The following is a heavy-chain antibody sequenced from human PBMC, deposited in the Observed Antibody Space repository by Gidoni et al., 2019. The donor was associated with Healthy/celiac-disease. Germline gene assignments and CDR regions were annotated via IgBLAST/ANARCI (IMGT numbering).Heavy chain of an antibody. CDR3: AKDSEAVAGPFDY. V-gene: IGHV3-9*01. D-gene: IGHD6-19*01. J-gene: IGHJ4*02. CDR1: GFTVDDYA. CDR2: ISWNSGSI. Sequence: EVQLVESGGGMVQPGRSLRLSCAASGFTVDDYAMPWVRQAPGKGLGWVSGISWNSGSIGYADSVKGRFTISRDNAKNSLYLQMNSLRDEDTALYYCAKDSEAVAGPFDYWGQGTLVTVSS.